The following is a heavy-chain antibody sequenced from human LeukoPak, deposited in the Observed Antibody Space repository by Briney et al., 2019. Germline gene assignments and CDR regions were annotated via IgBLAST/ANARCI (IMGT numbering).Heavy chain of an antibody. Sequence: SETLSLTCAVYGGSFSGYYWSWIRQPPGKGLEWIGEINHSGSTNYNPSLKSRVTISVDTSKNQFSLKLSSVTAADTAVYYCARGEDSSGHHDYWGQGTLVTVS. CDR2: INHSGST. D-gene: IGHD3-22*01. J-gene: IGHJ4*02. CDR3: ARGEDSSGHHDY. V-gene: IGHV4-34*01. CDR1: GGSFSGYY.